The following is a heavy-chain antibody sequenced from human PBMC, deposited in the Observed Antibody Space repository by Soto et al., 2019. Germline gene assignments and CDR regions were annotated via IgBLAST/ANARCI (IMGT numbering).Heavy chain of an antibody. Sequence: GGSLRLSCAASGFTVSSNYMSWVRQAPGKGLEWVSVIYSGGSTYYADSVKGRFTISRDNSKNTLYLQMNSLRAEDTAVYYCARGPGRFIVATISPSPYYYGMDVWGQGTTVTVSS. V-gene: IGHV3-53*01. CDR3: ARGPGRFIVATISPSPYYYGMDV. CDR1: GFTVSSNY. CDR2: IYSGGST. J-gene: IGHJ6*02. D-gene: IGHD5-12*01.